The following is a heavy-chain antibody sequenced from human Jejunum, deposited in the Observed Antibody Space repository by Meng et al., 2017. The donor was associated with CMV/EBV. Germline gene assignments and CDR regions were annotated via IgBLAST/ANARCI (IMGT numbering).Heavy chain of an antibody. D-gene: IGHD3-16*01. Sequence: QVQLVQAGAEVKKPGASVQVSCKASGYTFTTYAMHWVRQAPGQGLEWMGWINAGNGNRKYSQKFLGRVTITRDTSASTAYMELSSLRSEDTAVYYCARDSARDYPTNWFDPWGQGTLVTVSS. CDR1: GYTFTTYA. J-gene: IGHJ5*02. CDR2: INAGNGNR. CDR3: ARDSARDYPTNWFDP. V-gene: IGHV1-3*01.